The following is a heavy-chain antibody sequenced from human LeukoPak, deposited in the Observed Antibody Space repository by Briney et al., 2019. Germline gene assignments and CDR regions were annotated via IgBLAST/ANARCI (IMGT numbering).Heavy chain of an antibody. CDR3: ATDPGTMIVVP. V-gene: IGHV3-74*01. CDR2: INSDGSST. J-gene: IGHJ4*02. Sequence: GGSLRLSCAASGFTFSNYWMHWVRQAPGKGLVWVSRINSDGSSTTYADSVKGRFTVSRDNAKNTLYLQMNSLRAEDTAVYYCATDPGTMIVVPWGQGTLVTVSS. D-gene: IGHD3-22*01. CDR1: GFTFSNYW.